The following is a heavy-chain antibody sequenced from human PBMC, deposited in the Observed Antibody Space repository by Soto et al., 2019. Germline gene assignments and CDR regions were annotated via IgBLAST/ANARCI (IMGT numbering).Heavy chain of an antibody. V-gene: IGHV1-18*01. J-gene: IGHJ4*02. Sequence: QVQLVQSGPEVKKPGASVKVSCKTSGYTFTSYGISWVRQAPGQGLEWMGWITTDKGKTTYAQKFQGRVTMTTDTSTSTAYMEMRSLRSDDTAVHYCATRSPAFDYWGQGTLVTVSS. CDR3: ATRSPAFDY. CDR2: ITTDKGKT. CDR1: GYTFTSYG.